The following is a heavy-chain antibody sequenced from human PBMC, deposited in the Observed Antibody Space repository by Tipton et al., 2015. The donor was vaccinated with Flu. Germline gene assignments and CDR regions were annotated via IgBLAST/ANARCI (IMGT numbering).Heavy chain of an antibody. D-gene: IGHD2-8*02. V-gene: IGHV4-39*06. Sequence: TLSLTCTVSGDSIRSVTYYWGWIRQPPGKGLEWIGNIYYSGNAYYNPSLKSRVTILVDTAKNQMPLNLNSVTAADAAVYYCARVDMVRVPSGSKENWFDPWGQGFLVTVSA. CDR1: GDSIRSVTYY. CDR2: IYYSGNA. J-gene: IGHJ5*02. CDR3: ARVDMVRVPSGSKENWFDP.